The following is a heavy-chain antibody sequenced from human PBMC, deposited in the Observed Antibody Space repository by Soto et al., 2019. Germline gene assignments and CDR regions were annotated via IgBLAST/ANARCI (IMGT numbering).Heavy chain of an antibody. J-gene: IGHJ6*02. Sequence: PTETLSLTCAVSGGSIRSGGYTWSWMRHPPGKGQKWLGYIHPGWSTSYTPSLKNRVTISVNRSKRQFCLKLSSVPAADTAVYSCASGTGRQPYEYYSGMDVRGQVPTITVSS. CDR1: GGSIRSGGYT. CDR2: IHPGWST. V-gene: IGHV4-30-2*01. CDR3: ASGTGRQPYEYYSGMDV.